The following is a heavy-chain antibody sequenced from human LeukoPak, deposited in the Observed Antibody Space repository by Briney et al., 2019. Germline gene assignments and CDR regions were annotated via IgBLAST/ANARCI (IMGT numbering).Heavy chain of an antibody. J-gene: IGHJ2*01. CDR3: AKPAGPYWYFDL. CDR2: ISYDGSNK. V-gene: IGHV3-30*18. Sequence: GGSLRHSCAASGFTFSSYGMHWVRQAPGKGLEWVAVISYDGSNKYYADSVKGRFTVSRDNSKNTLYLQMNSLRAEDTAVYCCAKPAGPYWYFDLWGRGTLVTVSS. CDR1: GFTFSSYG.